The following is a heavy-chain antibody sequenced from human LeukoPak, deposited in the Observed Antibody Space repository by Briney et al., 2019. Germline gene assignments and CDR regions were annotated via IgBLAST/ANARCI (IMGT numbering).Heavy chain of an antibody. V-gene: IGHV1-46*03. CDR2: INPSGGST. CDR3: GREVRGVINSRGYMDV. J-gene: IGHJ6*03. Sequence: WASVKVSCKASGYTFTSYYMHWVRQAPGQGLEWMGIINPSGGSTSCAQKFQGRVTMTRDTSTSTVYMELSSLRSEDTAVYYCGREVRGVINSRGYMDVWGKGTTVTISS. CDR1: GYTFTSYY. D-gene: IGHD3-10*01.